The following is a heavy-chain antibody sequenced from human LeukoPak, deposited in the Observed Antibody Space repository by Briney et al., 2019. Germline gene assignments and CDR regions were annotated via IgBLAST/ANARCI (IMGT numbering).Heavy chain of an antibody. CDR1: GGSISSYY. V-gene: IGHV4-59*01. CDR2: IYYSGST. D-gene: IGHD6-19*01. Sequence: PSETLSLTCTVSGGSISSYYWSWIRQPPGKGLEWIGYIYYSGSTNYNPSLKSRVTIPVDTSKNQFSLKLSSVTAADTAVYYCARVFSSGWYGSPGMDVWGKGTTVTVSS. J-gene: IGHJ6*04. CDR3: ARVFSSGWYGSPGMDV.